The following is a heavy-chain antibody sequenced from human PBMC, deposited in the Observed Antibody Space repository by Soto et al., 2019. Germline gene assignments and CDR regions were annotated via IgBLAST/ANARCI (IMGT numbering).Heavy chain of an antibody. V-gene: IGHV1-2*02. D-gene: IGHD2-15*01. CDR3: AKVLPRAMDV. CDR1: GDICSVSH. J-gene: IGHJ6*03. CDR2: VHPNSGGT. Sequence: YGDICSVSHMHWVRQAPGQGLEWMGWVHPNSGGTNYAQSFEGRVTMTRDTSINTAYMELSRLTSDDTAVYYCAKVLPRAMDV.